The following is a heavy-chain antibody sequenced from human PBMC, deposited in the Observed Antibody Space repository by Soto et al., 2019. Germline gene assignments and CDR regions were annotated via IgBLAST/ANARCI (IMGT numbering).Heavy chain of an antibody. J-gene: IGHJ6*02. D-gene: IGHD2-2*01. CDR3: AKYLEGYCTTTSCYTYFGLDV. V-gene: IGHV3-30*18. CDR1: GFTFSSYV. Sequence: GGSLRLSCAASGFTFSSYVMHWVRQAPGKGLEWVAVISYDGSNKYYADSVKGRFTISRDNSKHTLYLQMNSLRPEDTAVYYCAKYLEGYCTTTSCYTYFGLDVWGQGTTVTVSS. CDR2: ISYDGSNK.